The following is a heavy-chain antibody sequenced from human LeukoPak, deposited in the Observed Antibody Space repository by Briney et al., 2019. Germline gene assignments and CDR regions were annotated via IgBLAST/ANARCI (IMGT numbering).Heavy chain of an antibody. V-gene: IGHV3-53*01. CDR1: GFTFSSSW. CDR3: ARENYDSSGYRAPVWFDP. Sequence: GGSLRLSCAASGFTFSSSWMSWVRQAPGKGLEWVSVIYSGGSTYYADSVKGRFTISRDNSKNTLYLQMNSLRAEDTAVYYCARENYDSSGYRAPVWFDPWGQGTLVTVSS. D-gene: IGHD3-22*01. J-gene: IGHJ5*02. CDR2: IYSGGST.